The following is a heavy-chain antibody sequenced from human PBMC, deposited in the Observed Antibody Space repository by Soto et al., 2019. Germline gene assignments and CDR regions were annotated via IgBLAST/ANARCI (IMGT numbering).Heavy chain of an antibody. CDR2: IIPILGIA. J-gene: IGHJ4*02. V-gene: IGHV1-69*02. CDR1: GGTFRSYT. D-gene: IGHD2-21*02. CDR3: ARAVVTYPHYFDY. Sequence: SVQVSCQASGGTFRSYTISWVRQAPGQGLEWMGRIIPILGIANYAQKFQGRVTITADKSTSTAYMELSSLRSEDTAVYYCARAVVTYPHYFDYWGQGTLVTSPQ.